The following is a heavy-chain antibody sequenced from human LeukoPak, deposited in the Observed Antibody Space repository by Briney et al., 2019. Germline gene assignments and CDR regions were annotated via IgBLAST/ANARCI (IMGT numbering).Heavy chain of an antibody. CDR1: GFTFSSYG. CDR3: AKGSYTAMGPWAFDI. J-gene: IGHJ3*02. D-gene: IGHD5-18*01. V-gene: IGHV3-30*18. Sequence: QAGGSLRLSCAASGFTFSSYGMHWVRQAPGKGLEWVAVISYDGSNKYYADSVKGRFTISRDNSKNTLYLQMNSLRAEDTAVYYCAKGSYTAMGPWAFDIWGQGTMVTVSS. CDR2: ISYDGSNK.